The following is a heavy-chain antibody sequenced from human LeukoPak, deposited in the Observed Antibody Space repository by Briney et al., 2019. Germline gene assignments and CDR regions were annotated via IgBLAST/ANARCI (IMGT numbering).Heavy chain of an antibody. CDR1: GGSISSGDYY. CDR3: ARHGGYSYGSPLDY. CDR2: IYYSGST. V-gene: IGHV4-30-4*01. Sequence: SQTLSLTCTVSGGSISSGDYYWSWIRQPPGKGLEWIGYIYYSGSTYYNPSLKSRVTISVDTSKNQFSLKLSSVTAADTAVYYCARHGGYSYGSPLDYWGQGTLVTVSS. J-gene: IGHJ4*02. D-gene: IGHD5-18*01.